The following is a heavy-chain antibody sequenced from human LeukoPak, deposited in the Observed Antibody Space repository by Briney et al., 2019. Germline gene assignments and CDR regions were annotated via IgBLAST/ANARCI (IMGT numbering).Heavy chain of an antibody. CDR2: IYYSGST. V-gene: IGHV4-59*01. Sequence: SETLSLTCTVSGGSISSYYWSWIRQPPGKGLEWLGYIYYSGSTNYNPSLKSRVTISVDASKNQFSLKLSSVTAADTAVYYCASYSYYYDSSGYFDYWGQGTLVTVSS. D-gene: IGHD3-22*01. CDR3: ASYSYYYDSSGYFDY. J-gene: IGHJ4*02. CDR1: GGSISSYY.